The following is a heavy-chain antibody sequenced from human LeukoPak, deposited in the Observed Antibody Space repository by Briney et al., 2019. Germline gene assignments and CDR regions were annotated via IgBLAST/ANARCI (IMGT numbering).Heavy chain of an antibody. CDR1: GGSFSGYY. Sequence: SETLSLTCAVYGGSFSGYYWSWIRQPPGKGLEWIGEINHSGSTNYNPSLKSRVTISVDTSKNQFSLKLSSVTAADTAVYYCARDPSEETTVVTPGSDYWGQGTLVTVPS. D-gene: IGHD4-23*01. CDR3: ARDPSEETTVVTPGSDY. CDR2: INHSGST. V-gene: IGHV4-34*01. J-gene: IGHJ4*02.